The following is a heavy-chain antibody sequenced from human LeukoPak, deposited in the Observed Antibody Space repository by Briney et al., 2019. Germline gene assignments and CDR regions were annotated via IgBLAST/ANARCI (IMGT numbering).Heavy chain of an antibody. J-gene: IGHJ4*02. D-gene: IGHD3-3*01. CDR2: IYTSGSV. CDR1: GGSISSYY. Sequence: SETLSLTCTVSGGSISSYYWSWIRQPAGKGLEWIGRIYTSGSVSYNPSLKSRVTISVDMSKNQFSLRLSSVTAADTAVYYCATNDFWSGHFDYWGQGTLVTVSS. V-gene: IGHV4-4*07. CDR3: ATNDFWSGHFDY.